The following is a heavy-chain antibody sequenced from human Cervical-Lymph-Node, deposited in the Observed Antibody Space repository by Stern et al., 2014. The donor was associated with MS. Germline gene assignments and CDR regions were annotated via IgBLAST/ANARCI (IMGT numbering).Heavy chain of an antibody. CDR2: IYLGDSET. J-gene: IGHJ2*01. D-gene: IGHD6-19*01. CDR3: ARLPDSGGWYGIWYFDL. Sequence: MQLVQSGAEVKKPGEFLKISCKGSGYSFTRDWIGWVRQTPGKGLEWMGIIYLGDSETRYSPSFQGQVTISADKSISTAYLQWSSLKASDTAMYYCARLPDSGGWYGIWYFDLWGRGTLVTVSS. CDR1: GYSFTRDW. V-gene: IGHV5-51*03.